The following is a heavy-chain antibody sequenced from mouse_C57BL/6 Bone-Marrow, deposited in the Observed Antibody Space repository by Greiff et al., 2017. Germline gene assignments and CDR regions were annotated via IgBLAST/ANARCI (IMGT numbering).Heavy chain of an antibody. CDR3: AKEAASNSNYPAWFAY. CDR2: RSHKANDYPS. V-gene: IGHV7-1*01. CDR1: GFTFSDFY. Sequence: EVKLVESGGGLVQSGRSLRLSCATSGFTFSDFYMEWVRQAPGKGLEWIAARSHKANDYPSEYSATVKDRFIVSRDTSQGILYLKMNGMRAEENAVDYGAKEAASNSNYPAWFAYWGQGTLVTVSA. J-gene: IGHJ3*01. D-gene: IGHD2-5*01.